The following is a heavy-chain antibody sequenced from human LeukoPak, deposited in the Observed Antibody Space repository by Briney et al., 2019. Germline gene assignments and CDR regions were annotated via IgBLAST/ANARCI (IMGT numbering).Heavy chain of an antibody. V-gene: IGHV3-23*01. J-gene: IGHJ4*02. CDR2: ISGSGGTT. CDR1: GFTFSSYG. Sequence: GGSLRLSCAASGFTFSSYGMNWDRQAPGKGLEWVSGISGSGGTTYYADSVKGRFTISRDNSKNTLYLQMNSLRAEDTAVYYCAKGGATRGRFENWGQGTLVTVSS. D-gene: IGHD1-26*01. CDR3: AKGGATRGRFEN.